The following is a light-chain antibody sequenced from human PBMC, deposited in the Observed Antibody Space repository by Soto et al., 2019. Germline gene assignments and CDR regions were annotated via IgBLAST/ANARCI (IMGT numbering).Light chain of an antibody. CDR2: EGS. CDR3: CSYAGSTLYV. V-gene: IGLV2-23*01. J-gene: IGLJ1*01. CDR1: SSDVGSYNL. Sequence: QSVLTQPASVSGSPGQSITISCTGTSSDVGSYNLVSWYQQHPGKAPKLMIYEGSKRPSGVSNRFSGSKSGNTTSLTFSGLQAEDEADYYCCSYAGSTLYVFGTGTKVTVL.